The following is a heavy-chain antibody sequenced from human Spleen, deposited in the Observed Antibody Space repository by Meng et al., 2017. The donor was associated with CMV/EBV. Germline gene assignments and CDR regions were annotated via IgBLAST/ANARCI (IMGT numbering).Heavy chain of an antibody. CDR1: RNFFTRHA. CDR2: NSADNQNK. Sequence: ASVKVSCNAPRNFFTRHAITWVRQAPGQGLEWMGWNSADNQNKNLIQKFQGRITLTTDTSTSKAHMELRSLRSDDKDVYYCARGGDYGDFHDPFDYWGQGTLVTVSS. D-gene: IGHD4-17*01. CDR3: ARGGDYGDFHDPFDY. V-gene: IGHV1-18*01. J-gene: IGHJ4*02.